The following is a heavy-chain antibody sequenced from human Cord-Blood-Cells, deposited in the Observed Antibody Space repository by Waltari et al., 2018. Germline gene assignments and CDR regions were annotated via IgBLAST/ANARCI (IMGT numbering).Heavy chain of an antibody. CDR1: GFTLSRYA. D-gene: IGHD4-4*01. Sequence: QVQLVESGCGVVQPGRSLILSWAAAGFTLSRYALHWVRQAPGKGLEWVAVISYDGSNKYYADSVKGRFTISRDNSKNTLYLQMNSLRAEDTAVYYCARGITVYDAVDIWGQGTMVTVSS. CDR3: ARGITVYDAVDI. J-gene: IGHJ3*02. V-gene: IGHV3-30-3*01. CDR2: ISYDGSNK.